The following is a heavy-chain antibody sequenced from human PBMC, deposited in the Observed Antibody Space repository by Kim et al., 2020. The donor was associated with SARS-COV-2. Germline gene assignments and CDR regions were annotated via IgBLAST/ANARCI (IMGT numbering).Heavy chain of an antibody. J-gene: IGHJ4*02. D-gene: IGHD3-22*01. V-gene: IGHV4-59*08. CDR3: ARHGYLYYYGSRGHFYFDN. CDR2: ISDSGST. Sequence: SETLSLTCTVSGGSISSYYWSWIRQPPGKGLEWIGYISDSGSTNYNPSLKSRVTISVDTSKNQFSLKLSSVTAADTAVYYCARHGYLYYYGSRGHFYFDNWGQGPLVTVSS. CDR1: GGSISSYY.